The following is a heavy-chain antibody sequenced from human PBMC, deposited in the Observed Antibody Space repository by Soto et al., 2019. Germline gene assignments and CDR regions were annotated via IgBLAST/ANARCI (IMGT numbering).Heavy chain of an antibody. CDR1: GYTFTNYG. V-gene: IGHV1-18*01. Sequence: QVQVVQSGDEVKKPGASVKVSCKASGYTFTNYGFSWVRQAPGQGLEWMGWISGYHGNTNYAEKSQGRVTMTTDTSTSTANMELRSLRSDDTAVYYCAREGQAPYYYYGMDVWGQGTAVTVSS. CDR2: ISGYHGNT. CDR3: AREGQAPYYYYGMDV. J-gene: IGHJ6*02.